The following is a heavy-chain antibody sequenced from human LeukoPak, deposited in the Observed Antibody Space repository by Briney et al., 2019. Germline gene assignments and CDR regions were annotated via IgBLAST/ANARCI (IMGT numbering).Heavy chain of an antibody. D-gene: IGHD3-22*01. V-gene: IGHV4-59*01. CDR1: GGSIGYYY. J-gene: IGHJ6*04. CDR2: IYYSGTT. Sequence: PSETLSLTCTVSGGSIGYYYWSWIRQSPGKGLDWIGYIYYSGTTSYNPSLKRRVTISVDTSKNQFSLRLSSVTAADTAIYYCARVSGYYDSSGSMDVWGKGTTVTVSS. CDR3: ARVSGYYDSSGSMDV.